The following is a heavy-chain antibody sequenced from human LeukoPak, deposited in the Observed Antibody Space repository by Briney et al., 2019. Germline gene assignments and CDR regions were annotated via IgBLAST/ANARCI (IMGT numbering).Heavy chain of an antibody. CDR2: MNPNSGNT. Sequence: GASVKVSCKASGYTFTSYDIHWVRQATGQGLEWMGWMNPNSGNTAYAQKFQGRVTMNKDTSTSTAYMELRSLRSDDTAVYYCARPSLTGTTLFRAFDIWGQGTMVTVSS. CDR3: ARPSLTGTTLFRAFDI. J-gene: IGHJ3*02. V-gene: IGHV1-8*02. CDR1: GYTFTSYD. D-gene: IGHD1-20*01.